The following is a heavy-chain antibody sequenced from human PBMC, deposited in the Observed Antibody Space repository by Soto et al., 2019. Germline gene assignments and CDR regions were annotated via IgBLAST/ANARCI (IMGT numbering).Heavy chain of an antibody. Sequence: ASVKVSCKASGYTFTSYDINWVRQATGQGLEWMGWMNPNSGNTGYAQKFQGRVTMTRNTSISTAYMELSSLRSEDTAVYYCARRTTPYSSSWYGYYYYMDVWGKGTTVTVSS. J-gene: IGHJ6*03. V-gene: IGHV1-8*01. CDR1: GYTFTSYD. CDR3: ARRTTPYSSSWYGYYYYMDV. CDR2: MNPNSGNT. D-gene: IGHD6-13*01.